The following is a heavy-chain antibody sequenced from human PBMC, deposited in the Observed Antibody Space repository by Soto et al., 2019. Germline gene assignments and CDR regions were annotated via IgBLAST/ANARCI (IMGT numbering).Heavy chain of an antibody. CDR2: IYHSWST. CDR3: ASSYREGGWGGYYYYGMDV. J-gene: IGHJ6*02. Sequence: SETLSLTCSVSGYSISRGYYWGWIRQPPGKGLEWTGSIYHSWSTYFNPSLKSRGTITVDTPKKQFFLKLSSVTAADTAVCSCASSYREGGWGGYYYYGMDVWGQGPTLT. D-gene: IGHD3-16*01. CDR1: GYSISRGYY. V-gene: IGHV4-38-2*01.